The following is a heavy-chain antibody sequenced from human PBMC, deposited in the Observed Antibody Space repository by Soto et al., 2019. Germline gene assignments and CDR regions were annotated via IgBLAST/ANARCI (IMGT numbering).Heavy chain of an antibody. V-gene: IGHV4-59*01. CDR3: ARDRVTMVRGVLHYGMDV. CDR1: GGSISSYY. Sequence: SETLSLTCTVSGGSISSYYWSWIRQPPGKGLEWIGYIYYSGSTNYNPSLKSRVTISVDTSKNQFSLKLSSVTAADTAVYYCARDRVTMVRGVLHYGMDVWGQGTKVTVYS. D-gene: IGHD3-10*01. CDR2: IYYSGST. J-gene: IGHJ6*02.